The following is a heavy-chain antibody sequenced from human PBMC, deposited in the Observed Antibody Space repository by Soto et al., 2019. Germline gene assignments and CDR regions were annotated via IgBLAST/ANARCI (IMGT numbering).Heavy chain of an antibody. CDR1: GFTFSSYG. CDR2: IWYDGSNK. V-gene: IGHV3-33*01. CDR3: TREPLIAVPAYDAFDI. J-gene: IGHJ3*02. Sequence: PGGSLRLSCAASGFTFSSYGMHWVRQAPGKGLEWVAVIWYDGSNKYYADSVKGRYTISRDDSKNTVYLQMNSLGAEDTAVYYCTREPLIAVPAYDAFDIWGQGTSVTVAS. D-gene: IGHD6-19*01.